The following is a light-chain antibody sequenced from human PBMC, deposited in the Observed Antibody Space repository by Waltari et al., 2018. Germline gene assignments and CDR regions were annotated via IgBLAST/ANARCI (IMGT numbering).Light chain of an antibody. Sequence: QSTLTQPASVSGSLGQSITISCIGTSGDVGNYNLVSWYQQHPGKAPKFMIYGVNKRPSGVSNRFSGSKSGNTASLTISGLQGEDEVIYFCSSYAAYNTVIFGGGTKVTVL. V-gene: IGLV2-23*02. CDR1: SGDVGNYNL. CDR2: GVN. J-gene: IGLJ2*01. CDR3: SSYAAYNTVI.